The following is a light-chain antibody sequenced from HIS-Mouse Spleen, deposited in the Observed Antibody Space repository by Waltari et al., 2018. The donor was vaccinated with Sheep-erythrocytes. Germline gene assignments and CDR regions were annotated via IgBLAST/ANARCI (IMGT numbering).Light chain of an antibody. J-gene: IGLJ2*01. V-gene: IGLV3-1*01. Sequence: SSELTHPPSVSVSPGQTASITCSGDKLGDKYACWYQQKPGQSTVLVIYQDTKRPSGIPERFSGSNSGNTATLTISGTQAMDEADYYCQAWDSSIVVFGGGTKLTVL. CDR3: QAWDSSIVV. CDR1: KLGDKY. CDR2: QDT.